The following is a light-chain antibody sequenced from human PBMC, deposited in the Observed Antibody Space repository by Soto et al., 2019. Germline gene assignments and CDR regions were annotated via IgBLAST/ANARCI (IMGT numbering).Light chain of an antibody. Sequence: EIVLTQSPGTLSLSPGEGATLSCRASQTVSSTYLAWYQQKPGRAPSLLIHGASTRAAGIPDRFSASGFGTHFTLTINRLEPEDFAVYFCQQFGTSPYTFGQGTTVEIK. CDR3: QQFGTSPYT. V-gene: IGKV3-20*01. J-gene: IGKJ2*01. CDR2: GAS. CDR1: QTVSSTY.